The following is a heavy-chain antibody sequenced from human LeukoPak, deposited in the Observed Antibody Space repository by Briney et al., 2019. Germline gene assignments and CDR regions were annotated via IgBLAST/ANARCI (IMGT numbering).Heavy chain of an antibody. CDR3: VRALGSSSSDF. Sequence: GSLRLSCAASGFTLGSSWMSWVRQAPGKGLEWVANIKQDGSEVYYVDSVEGRFTVSRDNAKNSLSLQMNSLRGEDTAVYYCVRALGSSSSDFWGQGTLVTVSS. D-gene: IGHD6-6*01. J-gene: IGHJ4*02. V-gene: IGHV3-7*01. CDR1: GFTLGSSW. CDR2: IKQDGSEV.